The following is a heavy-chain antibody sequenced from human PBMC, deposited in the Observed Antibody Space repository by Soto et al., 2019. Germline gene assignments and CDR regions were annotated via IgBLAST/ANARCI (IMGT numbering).Heavy chain of an antibody. CDR2: ISGSGGGT. Sequence: PGGSLRLSCAASGFTFSNYAMSWVRQAPGKGLEWVSVISGSGGGTYYGDSVKGRFTISRDNSKNTLYLELNSLRAEDTAVYYCAKGSGGSCYSGMDVWGQGTTVTVSS. J-gene: IGHJ6*02. D-gene: IGHD2-15*01. CDR3: AKGSGGSCYSGMDV. CDR1: GFTFSNYA. V-gene: IGHV3-23*01.